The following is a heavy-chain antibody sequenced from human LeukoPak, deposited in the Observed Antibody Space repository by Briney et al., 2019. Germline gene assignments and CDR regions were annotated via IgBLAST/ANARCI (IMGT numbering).Heavy chain of an antibody. J-gene: IGHJ4*02. D-gene: IGHD2/OR15-2a*01. CDR3: ARGEIGDKFDC. CDR1: GFTFSSYW. V-gene: IGHV3-74*01. CDR2: INGDGSTT. Sequence: GGSLRLPCAASGFTFSSYWMHWVRQAPGKGLVWVSRINGDGSTTTYADSVKGRFTISRDNAKNTLYLQMNSLRAEDTAVYYCARGEIGDKFDCWGQGTLVTVSS.